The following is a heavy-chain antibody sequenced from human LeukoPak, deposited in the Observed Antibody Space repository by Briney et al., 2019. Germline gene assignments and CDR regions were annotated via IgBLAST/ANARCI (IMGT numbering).Heavy chain of an antibody. CDR3: ARAYGFTIPGSPRRAFDI. CDR1: GGTFSSYA. V-gene: IGHV1-69*05. J-gene: IGHJ3*02. D-gene: IGHD3-16*01. Sequence: GASVKVSCKASGGTFSSYAISWVRQAPGQGLEWMGGIIPIFGTANYAQKFQGRVTITTDESTSTAYMELSSLRSEDTAVYYCARAYGFTIPGSPRRAFDIWGQWTMVTVSS. CDR2: IIPIFGTA.